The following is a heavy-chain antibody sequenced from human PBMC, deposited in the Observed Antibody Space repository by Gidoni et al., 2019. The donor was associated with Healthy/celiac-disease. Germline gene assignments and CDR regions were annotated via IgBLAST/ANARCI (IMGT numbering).Heavy chain of an antibody. CDR3: ARDTTGLNAFDI. CDR1: GFTVSSNY. D-gene: IGHD1-1*01. J-gene: IGHJ3*02. CDR2: IYSGGST. V-gene: IGHV3-66*02. Sequence: EVQLVESGGGLVQPGGSLRLTCAASGFTVSSNYMSWVRQAPGKGLEWVSVIYSGGSTYYADSVKGRFTISRDNSKNTLYLQMNSLRAEDTAVYYCARDTTGLNAFDIWGQGTMVTVSS.